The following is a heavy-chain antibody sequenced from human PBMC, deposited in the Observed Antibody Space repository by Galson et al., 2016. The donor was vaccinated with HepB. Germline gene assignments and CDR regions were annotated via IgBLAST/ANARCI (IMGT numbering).Heavy chain of an antibody. Sequence: SLRLSCATSGFGFRDYAMHWVRQIPGKGLEWVSGINWRSETLDYAESVKGRVTISRDNARNSLHLQMNSLRPEDTALYYCAKARLPRAYYSFDSWGQGTLVTVSS. D-gene: IGHD3-16*01. V-gene: IGHV3-9*01. CDR1: GFGFRDYA. CDR3: AKARLPRAYYSFDS. J-gene: IGHJ4*02. CDR2: INWRSETL.